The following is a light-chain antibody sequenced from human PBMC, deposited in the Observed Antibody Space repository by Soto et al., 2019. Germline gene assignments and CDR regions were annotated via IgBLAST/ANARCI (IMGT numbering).Light chain of an antibody. V-gene: IGLV2-8*01. CDR1: SSELVGSNY. J-gene: IGLJ3*02. CDR3: SSYAASNNFYFV. Sequence: QSVLTQPPSASGSPGQPFTISCTGTSSELVGSNYVSWYQQYPGRAPKLMIYEVTKRPSGVPDRFSGSKSGNTASLTVSGLQAEDEADYYCSSYAASNNFYFVFGGGTKVTVL. CDR2: EVT.